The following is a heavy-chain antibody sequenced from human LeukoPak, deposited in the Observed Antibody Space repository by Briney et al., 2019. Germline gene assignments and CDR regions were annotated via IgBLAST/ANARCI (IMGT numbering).Heavy chain of an antibody. CDR2: IYYSGST. Sequence: PSETLSLTCTVSGGSISSYYWSWIRQPTGKGLEWIGYIYYSGSTNYNPSLKSRVTISVDTSKNQFSLKLSSVTAADTAVYYCAREKRGYLYYFDYWGQGTLVTVSS. CDR3: AREKRGYLYYFDY. J-gene: IGHJ4*02. CDR1: GGSISSYY. D-gene: IGHD5-18*01. V-gene: IGHV4-59*01.